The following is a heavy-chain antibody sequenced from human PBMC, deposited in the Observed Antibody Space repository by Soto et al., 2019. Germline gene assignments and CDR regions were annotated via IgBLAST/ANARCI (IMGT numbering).Heavy chain of an antibody. D-gene: IGHD2-15*01. Sequence: GGSLRLSCAASEFTFSSYAMSWVRQAPGKGLEWVSAISGSGGSTYYADSVKGRFTISRDNSKNTLYLQMNSLRAEDTAVYYCAKDQGVVGAATTYYYYYGMDVWGQGTTVTVSS. CDR3: AKDQGVVGAATTYYYYYGMDV. V-gene: IGHV3-23*01. CDR1: EFTFSSYA. J-gene: IGHJ6*02. CDR2: ISGSGGST.